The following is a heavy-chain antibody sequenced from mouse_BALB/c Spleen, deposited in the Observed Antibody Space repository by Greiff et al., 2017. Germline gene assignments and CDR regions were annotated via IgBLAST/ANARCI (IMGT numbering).Heavy chain of an antibody. J-gene: IGHJ3*01. V-gene: IGHV3-2*02. Sequence: EVQGVESGPGLVKPSQSLSLTCTVTGYSITSDYAWNWIRQFPGTKLEWMGYISYSGSTSYNPSLKSRISITRDTSKNQFFLQLNSVTTEDTATYYCARGAYWGQGTLVTVSA. CDR2: ISYSGST. CDR3: ARGAY. CDR1: GYSITSDYA.